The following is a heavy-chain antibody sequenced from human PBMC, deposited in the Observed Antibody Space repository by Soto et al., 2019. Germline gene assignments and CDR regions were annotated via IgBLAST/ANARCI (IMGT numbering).Heavy chain of an antibody. CDR3: ASGRGKYCGSTSCYVLDY. CDR1: GGSISSSSYY. D-gene: IGHD2-2*01. Sequence: SETLSLTCTVSGGSISSSSYYWGWIRQPPGKGLEWIGSIYYSGSTYYNPSLKSRVTISVDTSKNQFSLKLTSVNAADTAVYYCASGRGKYCGSTSCYVLDYWDRGTLVTVSS. J-gene: IGHJ4*02. V-gene: IGHV4-39*07. CDR2: IYYSGST.